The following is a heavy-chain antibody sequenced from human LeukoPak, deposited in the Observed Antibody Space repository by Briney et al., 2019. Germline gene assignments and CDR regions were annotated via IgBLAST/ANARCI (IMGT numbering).Heavy chain of an antibody. V-gene: IGHV5-51*01. D-gene: IGHD1-1*01. Sequence: GESLKISCKGSGYSFTNYWITWVRQMPGRGLEWMVIINPSDSDTRYSPSFQGQVTISADKSISTAYLQWSSLKASDSAMYYCARAWNFDYWGQGTLVTVSS. J-gene: IGHJ4*02. CDR3: ARAWNFDY. CDR1: GYSFTNYW. CDR2: INPSDSDT.